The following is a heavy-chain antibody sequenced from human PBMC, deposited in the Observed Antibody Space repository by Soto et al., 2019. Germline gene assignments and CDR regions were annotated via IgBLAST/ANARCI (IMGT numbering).Heavy chain of an antibody. CDR3: ARESEDLTSNFDY. V-gene: IGHV3-21*06. CDR1: GFTFTRYS. J-gene: IGHJ4*02. CDR2: ISSTTNYI. Sequence: GGSLRLSCAASGFTFTRYSMNWVRQAPGKGLEWVSSISSTTNYIYYGDSMKGRSTISRDNAKNSLYLEMNSLRAEDTAVYYCARESEDLTSNFDYWGQGTLVTVSS.